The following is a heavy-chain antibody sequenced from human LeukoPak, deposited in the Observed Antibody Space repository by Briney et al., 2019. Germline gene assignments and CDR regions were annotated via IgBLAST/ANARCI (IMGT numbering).Heavy chain of an antibody. CDR3: ARDRGRGSYLQDAFDV. D-gene: IGHD1-26*01. V-gene: IGHV3-30-3*01. J-gene: IGHJ3*01. Sequence: GRSLRLSCAASGFTFSSSAMHWVRQAPGKGLEWVAVISYDGSDKYYADSVKGRFSISRDNSKNALYLQINSLSTGDTAIYYCARDRGRGSYLQDAFDVWGQGTMVTVSS. CDR1: GFTFSSSA. CDR2: ISYDGSDK.